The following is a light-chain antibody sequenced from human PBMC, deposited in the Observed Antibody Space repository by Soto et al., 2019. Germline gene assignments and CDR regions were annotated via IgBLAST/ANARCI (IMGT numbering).Light chain of an antibody. Sequence: QSVPTQPPSASGTAGQRVSISCSGGSSNIGSNTVTWYQQISGTAPKLLIYGNNQRPSGVPDRISGSKSGTSASLAISGLQSEDEADYYCAAWDDTLNGPLFGGGTKLTVL. CDR3: AAWDDTLNGPL. V-gene: IGLV1-44*01. CDR1: SSNIGSNT. CDR2: GNN. J-gene: IGLJ2*01.